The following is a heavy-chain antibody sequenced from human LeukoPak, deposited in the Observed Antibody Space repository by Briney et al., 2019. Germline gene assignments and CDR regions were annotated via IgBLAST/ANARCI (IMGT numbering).Heavy chain of an antibody. V-gene: IGHV4-59*01. D-gene: IGHD3-10*01. CDR3: ARRPEMVRGVYYYGMDV. CDR1: GGSISSYY. J-gene: IGHJ6*02. Sequence: PSETLSLTCTVSGGSISSYYWSWIRQPPGKGLEWIGYIYYSGSTNYNPSLKSRVTISVDTSKNQFSLKLSSVTAADTAVYYCARRPEMVRGVYYYGMDVWGQGTTVTVSS. CDR2: IYYSGST.